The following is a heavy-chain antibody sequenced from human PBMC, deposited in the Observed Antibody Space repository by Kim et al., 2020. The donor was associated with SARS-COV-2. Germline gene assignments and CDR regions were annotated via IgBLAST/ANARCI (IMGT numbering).Heavy chain of an antibody. V-gene: IGHV3-30*18. CDR2: ISYDGSNK. Sequence: GGSLRLSCAASGFTFSSYGMHWVRQAPGKGLEWVAVISYDGSNKYYADSVKGRFTISRDNSKNTLYLQMNSLRAEDTAVYYCAKEFRKTYYYDSSGYRTDYWGQGTLVTVSS. D-gene: IGHD3-22*01. CDR3: AKEFRKTYYYDSSGYRTDY. CDR1: GFTFSSYG. J-gene: IGHJ4*02.